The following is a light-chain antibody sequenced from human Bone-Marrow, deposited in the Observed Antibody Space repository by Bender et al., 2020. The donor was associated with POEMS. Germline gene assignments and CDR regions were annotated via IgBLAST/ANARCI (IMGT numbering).Light chain of an antibody. CDR3: QSADSSGTYRV. V-gene: IGLV3-25*03. CDR2: KDS. J-gene: IGLJ3*02. Sequence: SYELTQPPSESVSPGQTARITCSGDALAKQYAFWYQQKPGQAPVLVIFKDSERPSGIPERFSGSTSGTTVTLTITGVQAEDEADYYCQSADSSGTYRVFGGGTKLTVL. CDR1: ALAKQY.